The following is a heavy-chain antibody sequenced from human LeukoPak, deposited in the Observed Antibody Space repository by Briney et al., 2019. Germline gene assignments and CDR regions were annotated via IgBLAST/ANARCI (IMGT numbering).Heavy chain of an antibody. D-gene: IGHD1-26*01. CDR1: GFTFSRYA. Sequence: GGSLRLSCAASGFTFSRYAMSWVRQAPGKGLEWVSGISGGGGSTYYADSVKGRLTISRDNSKSTLYLLMNSLGGEDTAVYYCAKDRVGSPQNDAFHIWGQGTMVTVSS. CDR3: AKDRVGSPQNDAFHI. J-gene: IGHJ3*02. V-gene: IGHV3-23*01. CDR2: ISGGGGST.